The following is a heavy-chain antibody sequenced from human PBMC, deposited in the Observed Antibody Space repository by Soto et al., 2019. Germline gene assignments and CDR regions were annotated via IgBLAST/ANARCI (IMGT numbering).Heavy chain of an antibody. CDR1: GFTFSSYA. V-gene: IGHV3-30-3*01. J-gene: IGHJ3*01. CDR3: ARGPTHGAFDL. CDR2: IVPDGRNQ. Sequence: GGSPRLSCAASGFTFSSYAMSWVRQAPGKGPEWVAHIVPDGRNQYWADSVKGRFTGSRDNAKNTVYLQMNSLRTEDTAVYYCARGPTHGAFDLWGQGTMVTGSS.